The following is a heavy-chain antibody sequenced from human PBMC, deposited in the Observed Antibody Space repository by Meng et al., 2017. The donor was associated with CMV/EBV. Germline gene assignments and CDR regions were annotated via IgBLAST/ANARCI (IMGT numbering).Heavy chain of an antibody. V-gene: IGHV3-23*01. Sequence: GESLKISCGGSGFTFSNSALNWVRQAPGEGLEWVSTIDYSGADTYYAKSVGGRFTISRDNFRNTVYLQLNSLRAEDTAVYYCAKESVAGHFAYWGQGTLVTVSS. J-gene: IGHJ4*02. CDR1: GFTFSNSA. D-gene: IGHD6-19*01. CDR3: AKESVAGHFAY. CDR2: IDYSGADT.